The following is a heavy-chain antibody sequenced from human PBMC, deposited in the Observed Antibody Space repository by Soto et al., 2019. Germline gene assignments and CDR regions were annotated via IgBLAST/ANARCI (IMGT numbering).Heavy chain of an antibody. J-gene: IGHJ4*02. CDR1: GFTFSRYW. CDR2: INTDGSNS. D-gene: IGHD6-13*01. V-gene: IGHV3-74*02. Sequence: EMQLVESGGGLVQPGESLRLSCAASGFTFSRYWMHWVRQSPEKGQVWVSHINTDGSNSNYADSVKGRFTISRDNATNTLYLQLDGLHAEDTALYYCASAAYSSSWYADFWRQGPLVTVSS. CDR3: ASAAYSSSWYADF.